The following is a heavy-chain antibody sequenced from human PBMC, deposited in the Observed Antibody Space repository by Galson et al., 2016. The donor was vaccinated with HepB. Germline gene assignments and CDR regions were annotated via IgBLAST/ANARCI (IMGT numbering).Heavy chain of an antibody. D-gene: IGHD3-10*02. CDR3: AKRHEYFPAVGCSVDY. V-gene: IGHV3-30*18. J-gene: IGHJ4*02. CDR2: DSMDGRRK. Sequence: SLRLSCAASGLTFSNYGMHWVRQAPGKGLEWVAADSMDGRRKFYADSVKGRFTISRDNSNNMLFLQMSSLRTDETAIYYCAKRHEYFPAVGCSVDYWGQGTLVSVSS. CDR1: GLTFSNYG.